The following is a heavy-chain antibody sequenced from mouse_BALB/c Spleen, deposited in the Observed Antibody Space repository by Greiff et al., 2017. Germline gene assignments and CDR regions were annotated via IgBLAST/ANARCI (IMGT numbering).Heavy chain of an antibody. CDR3: ARSEGNFLIAY. Sequence: QVQLQQSGAELVRPGSSVKISCKASGYAFSSYWMNWVKQRPGQGLEWIGQIYPGDGDTNYNGKFKGKATLTADKSSSTAYMQLSSLTSEDSAVYFCARSEGNFLIAYWGQGTLVTVSA. CDR1: GYAFSSYW. V-gene: IGHV1-80*01. CDR2: IYPGDGDT. D-gene: IGHD2-1*01. J-gene: IGHJ3*01.